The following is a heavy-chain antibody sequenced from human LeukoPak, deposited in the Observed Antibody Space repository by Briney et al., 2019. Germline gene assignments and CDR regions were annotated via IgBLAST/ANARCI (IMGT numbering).Heavy chain of an antibody. V-gene: IGHV4-59*01. J-gene: IGHJ3*02. Sequence: SETLSLTCTVSGGSISSYYWSWIRQPPGKGLECIGYIYYIGSTNCNPSLRSRVTISIDTSKNQFSLKLSSVTAADTAVYYCARVRGAYCSGGSCYTPYDAFDIWGQGTMVTVSS. CDR2: IYYIGST. CDR1: GGSISSYY. CDR3: ARVRGAYCSGGSCYTPYDAFDI. D-gene: IGHD2-15*01.